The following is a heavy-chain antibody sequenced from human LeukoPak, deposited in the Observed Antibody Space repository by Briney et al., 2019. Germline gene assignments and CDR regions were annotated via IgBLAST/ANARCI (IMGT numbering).Heavy chain of an antibody. Sequence: GGSLRLSCAASDFTFSSYWMSWVRQAPGKGLEWVANIKPDGSDKYYVDSVKGRFTISRDNAKSSLYLQMDGLRAEDTAVHYCARDSFSLYYYDTSGYYDCWGQGTLVTVSS. CDR1: DFTFSSYW. J-gene: IGHJ4*02. D-gene: IGHD3-22*01. CDR2: IKPDGSDK. V-gene: IGHV3-7*01. CDR3: ARDSFSLYYYDTSGYYDC.